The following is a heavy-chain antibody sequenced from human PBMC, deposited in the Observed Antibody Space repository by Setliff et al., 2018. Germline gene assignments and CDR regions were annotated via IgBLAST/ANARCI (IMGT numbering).Heavy chain of an antibody. CDR2: VYTSGST. J-gene: IGHJ4*02. V-gene: IGHV4-61*09. Sequence: SLTCTVSGGSISNDYYYWSWIRQPAGKGLEWIGHVYTSGSTNYHPSLKSRITISADTSKNLFSLRLSSVTAADTAMYYCAREVARDDSGYYYYFDFWGQGTLVTVSS. D-gene: IGHD3-22*01. CDR1: GGSISNDYYY. CDR3: AREVARDDSGYYYYFDF.